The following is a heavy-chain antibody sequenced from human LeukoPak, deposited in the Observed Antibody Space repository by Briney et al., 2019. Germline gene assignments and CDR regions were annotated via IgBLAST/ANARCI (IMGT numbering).Heavy chain of an antibody. Sequence: GGSLRLSCAASGFTFSSYAMHWVRQAPGKGLEWVAFTHYDGSDTYYADSVKGRFTISRDNAKNSLYLQMNSLRAEDTAVYYCATPGKGSTSTFDYWGQGTLVTVSS. D-gene: IGHD3-10*01. CDR3: ATPGKGSTSTFDY. CDR1: GFTFSSYA. CDR2: THYDGSDT. V-gene: IGHV3-30*02. J-gene: IGHJ4*02.